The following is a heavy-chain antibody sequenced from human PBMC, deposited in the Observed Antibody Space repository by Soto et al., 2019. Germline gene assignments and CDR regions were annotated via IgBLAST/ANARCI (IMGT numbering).Heavy chain of an antibody. CDR1: GGSISSYY. CDR3: ARLGYCSGGSYYKRYYYYYMDV. Sequence: PSETLSLTCTVSGGSISSYYWSWIRQPPGKGLEWIGYIYYSGSTNYNPSLKSRGTISVDTSKNQFSLKLSSVTAADTAVYYCARLGYCSGGSYYKRYYYYYMDVWGKGTTVTVSS. V-gene: IGHV4-59*08. J-gene: IGHJ6*03. CDR2: IYYSGST. D-gene: IGHD2-15*01.